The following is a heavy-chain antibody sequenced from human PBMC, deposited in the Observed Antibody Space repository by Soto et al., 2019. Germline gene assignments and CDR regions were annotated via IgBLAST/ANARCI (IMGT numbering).Heavy chain of an antibody. J-gene: IGHJ5*02. CDR1: GASVAGGSYY. Sequence: QVQLRESGPGLVKPSQTLSLTCSVSGASVAGGSYYWSWVRQPPGKGLEWIGYIPSRGRPFYNPSLTSRGTISADTSKNQLSLQSTSGHAADTAVYYCARDTYSGYDFGLWGQGTLVTVSS. CDR2: IPSRGRP. V-gene: IGHV4-30-4*01. CDR3: ARDTYSGYDFGL. D-gene: IGHD5-12*01.